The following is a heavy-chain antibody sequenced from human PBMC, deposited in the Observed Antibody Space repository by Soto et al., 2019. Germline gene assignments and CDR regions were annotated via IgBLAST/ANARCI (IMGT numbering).Heavy chain of an antibody. V-gene: IGHV3-30-3*01. D-gene: IGHD3-16*01. J-gene: IGHJ4*02. Sequence: QVQLVESGGGVVQPGRSLRLSCAASGFTFSSYAMHWVRQAPGKGLEWVAVISYDGSNKYYADSVKGRFTISRDNSKNTLYLQMNSLRAEDTAVYYCARETRGLALDYWGQGTLVTVSS. CDR3: ARETRGLALDY. CDR2: ISYDGSNK. CDR1: GFTFSSYA.